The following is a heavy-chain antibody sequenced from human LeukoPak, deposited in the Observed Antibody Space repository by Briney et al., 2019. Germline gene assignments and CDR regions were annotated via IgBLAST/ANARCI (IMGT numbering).Heavy chain of an antibody. CDR1: GGTFSSYA. CDR2: INPYSGDT. V-gene: IGHV1-2*06. D-gene: IGHD6-13*01. J-gene: IGHJ4*02. Sequence: SSVKVSCKASGGTFSSYAISWVRQAPGQGLEWMGRINPYSGDTNFAQKFQGRVTMTRDTSITTAYMDLSSLTPDDTAVYFCARDQGSLTRSWYTGYWGQGTQVTVSS. CDR3: ARDQGSLTRSWYTGY.